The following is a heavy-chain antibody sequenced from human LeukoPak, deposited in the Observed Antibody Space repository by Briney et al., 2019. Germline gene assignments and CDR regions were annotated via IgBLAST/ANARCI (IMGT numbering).Heavy chain of an antibody. CDR2: ISSNGGIT. Sequence: GGSLRLSCAASGFTFSNYAMHWVRQAPGKGLEYVSAISSNGGITYYAKSVEGRFTISRDNSKNTLHPQMGSLRAEDVAVYYCARDQLILSYYYGMDVWGQGTTVTVSS. D-gene: IGHD2-15*01. V-gene: IGHV3-64*01. CDR1: GFTFSNYA. J-gene: IGHJ6*02. CDR3: ARDQLILSYYYGMDV.